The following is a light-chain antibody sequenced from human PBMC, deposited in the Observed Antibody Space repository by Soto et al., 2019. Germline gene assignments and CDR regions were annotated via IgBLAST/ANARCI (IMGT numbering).Light chain of an antibody. CDR1: QSLVHIDGNTY. CDR2: KIS. J-gene: IGKJ2*01. Sequence: DIVLTQTRLSSPVTLGQPASISCRSSQSLVHIDGNTYFNWLQQRPGQPPRLLIYKISNRFPGVPDRFRDSGAGTDSTLTISRVEAEDVGVYYCMQATQSYTFGKGTSLEIK. V-gene: IGKV2-24*01. CDR3: MQATQSYT.